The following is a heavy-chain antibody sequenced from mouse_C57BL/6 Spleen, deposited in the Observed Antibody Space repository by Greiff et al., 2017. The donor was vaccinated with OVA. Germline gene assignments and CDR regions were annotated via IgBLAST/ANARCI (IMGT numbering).Heavy chain of an antibody. CDR3: AATVVATGDAMDY. CDR2: ISSGSGTI. J-gene: IGHJ4*01. Sequence: EVQRVESGGGLVKPGGSLKLSCAASGFTLSDYGMHWVRQAPEKGLEWVAYISSGSGTIYYADTVKGRFPISRDNAKNTLFLQMSSLRSEDTAMYYWAATVVATGDAMDYWGQGTSVTVSS. D-gene: IGHD1-1*01. CDR1: GFTLSDYG. V-gene: IGHV5-17*01.